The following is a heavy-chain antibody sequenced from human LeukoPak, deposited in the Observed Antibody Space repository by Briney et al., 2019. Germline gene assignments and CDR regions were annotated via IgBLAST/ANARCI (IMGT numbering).Heavy chain of an antibody. CDR1: GYSFTGYY. Sequence: ASVKVSCKASGYSFTGYYMHWVRQAPGQGLEWMGWINTNTGNPTYAQGFTGRFVFSLDTSVSTAYLQISSLKAEDTAVYYCARTYGSGSYYNLPGASYYYYMDVWGKGTTVTVSS. D-gene: IGHD3-10*01. CDR3: ARTYGSGSYYNLPGASYYYYMDV. CDR2: INTNTGNP. V-gene: IGHV7-4-1*02. J-gene: IGHJ6*03.